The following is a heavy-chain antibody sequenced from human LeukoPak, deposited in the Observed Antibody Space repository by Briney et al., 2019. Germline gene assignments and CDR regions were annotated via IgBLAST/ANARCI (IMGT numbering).Heavy chain of an antibody. J-gene: IGHJ4*02. CDR1: GGSISSSNW. Sequence: SETLSLTCAVSGGSISSSNWWSWVRQPPGKGLEWIGEIYHSGSTNYNPSLKSRVTISVDKSKNQFSLKLSSVTATDTAVYYCARVRRSRLAELDYWGQGTLVTVSS. D-gene: IGHD3-16*01. V-gene: IGHV4-4*02. CDR3: ARVRRSRLAELDY. CDR2: IYHSGST.